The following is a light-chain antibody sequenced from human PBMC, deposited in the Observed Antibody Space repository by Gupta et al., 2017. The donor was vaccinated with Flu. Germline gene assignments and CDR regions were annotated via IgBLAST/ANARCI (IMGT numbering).Light chain of an antibody. Sequence: SLGERATINCKSSQSVLYSSNNKNYLAWYQQKPGQPPKLLIDWASTRESGVPDRFSGSGSETDFTLTISSVQAEDVAVYFCQQYYSNPLTFGGGTKVEIK. J-gene: IGKJ4*01. CDR3: QQYYSNPLT. CDR1: QSVLYSSNNKNY. CDR2: WAS. V-gene: IGKV4-1*01.